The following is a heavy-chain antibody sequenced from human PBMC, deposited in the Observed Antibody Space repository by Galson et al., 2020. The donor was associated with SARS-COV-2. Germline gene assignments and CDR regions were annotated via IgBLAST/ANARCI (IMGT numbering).Heavy chain of an antibody. D-gene: IGHD5-18*01. V-gene: IGHV3-74*01. CDR2: RNSDGITI. Sequence: GESLKISCAASGFTLSDSSMHWVRQAPGKGPMWVSRRNSDGITIDYADSVKGRFTISRDNAKNILFLQMNSLRADDTAVYYCGRVSCGIQASIYWGQGTLVTVSS. CDR3: GRVSCGIQASIY. J-gene: IGHJ4*02. CDR1: GFTLSDSS.